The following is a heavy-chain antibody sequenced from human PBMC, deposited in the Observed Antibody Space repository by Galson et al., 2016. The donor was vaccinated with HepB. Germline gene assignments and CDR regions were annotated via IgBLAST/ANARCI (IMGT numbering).Heavy chain of an antibody. CDR2: IIPMFGRA. J-gene: IGHJ4*02. CDR3: ARVDYYGSGTHYYFDY. D-gene: IGHD3-10*01. Sequence: SVKVSCKASGGTSSSYAINRMRQAPGQGLEWMGGIIPMFGRANYAQRFQGKVTITADESTGTAYMEMSSLRSDDTAVDYCARVDYYGSGTHYYFDYWGQGTLVTVSS. V-gene: IGHV1-69*13. CDR1: GGTSSSYA.